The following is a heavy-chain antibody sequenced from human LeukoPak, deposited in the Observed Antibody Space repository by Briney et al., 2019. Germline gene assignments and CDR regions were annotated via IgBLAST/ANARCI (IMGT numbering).Heavy chain of an antibody. CDR1: GGSISGYY. V-gene: IGHV4-59*08. CDR2: IYYSGDT. Sequence: SPSETLSLTCTVSGGSISGYYWSWIRQPPGKGLEWIGYIYYSGDTNYNPSLNSRVTISVDTSRNQFSLKLSFVTAADTAVYYCARQYDSYFYYYLDLWGTGTTVTVSS. J-gene: IGHJ6*03. CDR3: ARQYDSYFYYYLDL.